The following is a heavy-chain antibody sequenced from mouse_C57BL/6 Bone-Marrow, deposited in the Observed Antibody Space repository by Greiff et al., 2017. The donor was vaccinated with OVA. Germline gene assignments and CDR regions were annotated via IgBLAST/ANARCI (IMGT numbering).Heavy chain of an antibody. V-gene: IGHV14-4*01. CDR3: TTYRY. Sequence: VHVKQSGAELVRPGASVKLSCTASGFNIKDDYMHWVKERPEQGLEWIGWIDPGNGDTEYASKFQGKATITADTSSKTVYLHLSSLTSEDTAVYYCTTYRYWGQGTTLTVSS. J-gene: IGHJ2*01. CDR2: IDPGNGDT. CDR1: GFNIKDDY.